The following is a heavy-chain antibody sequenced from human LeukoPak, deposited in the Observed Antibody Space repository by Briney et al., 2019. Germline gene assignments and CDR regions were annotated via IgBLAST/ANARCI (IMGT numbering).Heavy chain of an antibody. CDR2: ISYDGSNK. J-gene: IGHJ4*02. CDR1: GFTFSSYA. D-gene: IGHD2-15*01. Sequence: PGGSLRLSCAASGFTFSSYAMHWVRQAPGKGLEWVAVISYDGSNKYYADSVKDRFTISRDNSKNTLYLQMNSLRAEDTAVYYCARGGGSSSGYFDYWGQGTLVTVSS. V-gene: IGHV3-30*01. CDR3: ARGGGSSSGYFDY.